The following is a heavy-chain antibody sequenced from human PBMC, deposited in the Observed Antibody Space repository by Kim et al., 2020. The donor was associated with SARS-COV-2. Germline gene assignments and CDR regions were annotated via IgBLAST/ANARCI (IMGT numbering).Heavy chain of an antibody. D-gene: IGHD2-8*02. CDR3: AKTTSGCVFDY. Sequence: GGSLRLSCAASGFTFSTYAMSWVRQAPGMGLEWVSTIYSGGSGTFYADAVEGRFTISRDDSKSTLYQQINSLRAEKTAGYYCAKTTSGCVFDYWGQGT. CDR1: GFTFSTYA. CDR2: IYSGGSGT. V-gene: IGHV3-23*03. J-gene: IGHJ4*02.